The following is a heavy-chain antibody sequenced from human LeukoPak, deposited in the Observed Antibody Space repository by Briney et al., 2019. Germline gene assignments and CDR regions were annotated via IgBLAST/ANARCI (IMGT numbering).Heavy chain of an antibody. V-gene: IGHV3-74*03. CDR3: AELGITMIGGV. CDR2: IISDGSIT. CDR1: GFTFGSYW. J-gene: IGHJ6*04. D-gene: IGHD3-10*02. Sequence: GGSLRLSCATSGFTFGSYWMHWVRQAPGKGLVWLSRIISDGSITMYADSVKGRFTVSRDNAKNSLYLQMNSLRAEDTAVYYCAELGITMIGGVWGKGTTVTISS.